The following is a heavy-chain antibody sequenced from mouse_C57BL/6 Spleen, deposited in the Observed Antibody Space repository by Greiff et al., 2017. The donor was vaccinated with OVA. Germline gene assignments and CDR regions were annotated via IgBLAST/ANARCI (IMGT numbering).Heavy chain of an antibody. D-gene: IGHD2-4*01. CDR3: ARHKGLRGYAMDY. CDR2: IWSDGST. CDR1: GFSLTSYG. V-gene: IGHV2-6-1*01. Sequence: QVQLKESGPGLVAPSQSLSITCTVSGFSLTSYGVHWVRQPPGKGLEWLVVIWSDGSTTYNSALKSRLSISKDNSKSQVFLKMNSLQTDDTAMYYCARHKGLRGYAMDYWGQGTSVTVSS. J-gene: IGHJ4*01.